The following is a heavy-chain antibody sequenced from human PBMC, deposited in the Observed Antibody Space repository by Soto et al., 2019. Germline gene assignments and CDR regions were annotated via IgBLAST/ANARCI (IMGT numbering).Heavy chain of an antibody. J-gene: IGHJ4*02. Sequence: EVQLLESGGGLVQPGGSLRLSCAASGFTFSSFAMTWVRQAPGKGLEWVSATSASGGDTYYADSVKGRFTISRDSSKTTLYLQMNSLRVEDTAVYYCAKLNSGWYEDYWGQGTLVTVSS. V-gene: IGHV3-23*01. CDR1: GFTFSSFA. D-gene: IGHD6-19*01. CDR3: AKLNSGWYEDY. CDR2: TSASGGDT.